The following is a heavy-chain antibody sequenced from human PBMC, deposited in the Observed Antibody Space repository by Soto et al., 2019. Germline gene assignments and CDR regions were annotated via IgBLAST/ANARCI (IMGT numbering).Heavy chain of an antibody. J-gene: IGHJ6*02. CDR2: ISANNGNT. V-gene: IGHV1-18*01. D-gene: IGHD5-12*01. CDR1: GYTFTSYF. CDR3: AREPGRDSGYWGYYYYGMDV. Sequence: ASVKVSCKASGYTFTSYFISWVRQAPGQGLEWVGWISANNGNTKYTQKLQGRVTMTTDTSTSTAYMELRSLRSDDTAVYYCAREPGRDSGYWGYYYYGMDVWGQ.